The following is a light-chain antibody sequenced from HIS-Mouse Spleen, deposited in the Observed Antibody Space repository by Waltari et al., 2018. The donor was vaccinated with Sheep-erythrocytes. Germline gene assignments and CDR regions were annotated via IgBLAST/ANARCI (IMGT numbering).Light chain of an antibody. CDR1: SSYVGGYNY. Sequence: QSALTQPRSVSGSPGQSVTISCTGTSSYVGGYNYVSWYQQHPGKAPKLMIYDVSKRPSGVPDRFSGSKSGNTASLTISGLQAEDEADYYCCSYAGSYNHVFATGTKATVL. CDR3: CSYAGSYNHV. V-gene: IGLV2-11*01. J-gene: IGLJ1*01. CDR2: DVS.